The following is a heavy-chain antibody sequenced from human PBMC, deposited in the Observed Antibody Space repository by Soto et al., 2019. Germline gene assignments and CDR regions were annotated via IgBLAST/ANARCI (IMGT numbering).Heavy chain of an antibody. CDR2: IYSGGST. Sequence: GGSLILSCAASGFTVSSNYMSWVRQAPGKGLEWVSVIYSGGSTYYADSVKGRFTISRDNSKNTLYLQMNSLRAEDTAVYYCARGRNSSRSDYYYYYYMDVWGKGTTVTVSS. J-gene: IGHJ6*03. V-gene: IGHV3-66*01. CDR3: ARGRNSSRSDYYYYYYMDV. D-gene: IGHD6-13*01. CDR1: GFTVSSNY.